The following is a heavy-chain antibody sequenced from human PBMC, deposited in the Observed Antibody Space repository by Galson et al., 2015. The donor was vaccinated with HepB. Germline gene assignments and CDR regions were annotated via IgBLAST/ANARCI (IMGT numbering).Heavy chain of an antibody. CDR1: GFTFSGSA. Sequence: SLRLSCAASGFTFSGSAMHWVRQASGKGLEWVGRIRSKANSYATAYAASVKGRFTISRDDSKNTAYLQMNSLKTEDTAVYYCTRHRGYCSGGSCYLDYFDYWGQGTLVTVSS. J-gene: IGHJ4*02. CDR2: IRSKANSYAT. CDR3: TRHRGYCSGGSCYLDYFDY. D-gene: IGHD2-15*01. V-gene: IGHV3-73*01.